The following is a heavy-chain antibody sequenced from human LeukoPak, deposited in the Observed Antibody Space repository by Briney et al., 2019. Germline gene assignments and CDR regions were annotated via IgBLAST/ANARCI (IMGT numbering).Heavy chain of an antibody. CDR1: GFTFSSYD. CDR3: ARERANYDFWSGYFYYFDY. Sequence: GGSLRLSCVVSGFTFSSYDMHWVRQAPGKGLEWVAVISYDGSSKYYADSVKGRFTISRDNSKNTLYLQMNSLRAEDTAVYYCARERANYDFWSGYFYYFDYWGQGTLVTVSS. J-gene: IGHJ4*02. V-gene: IGHV3-30*03. CDR2: ISYDGSSK. D-gene: IGHD3-3*01.